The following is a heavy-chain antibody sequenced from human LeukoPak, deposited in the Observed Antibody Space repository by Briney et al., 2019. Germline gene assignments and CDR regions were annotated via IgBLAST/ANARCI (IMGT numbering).Heavy chain of an antibody. Sequence: ASVKVSCKASGYTFIGFYMHWVRQAPGQGPEWMGWINCNGGGTSYAQKFQGRVTMTRDTSISTAYMELSRLTSDDTAVYYCARDYYYDSTTFDPWGQGTLVTVSS. J-gene: IGHJ5*02. CDR3: ARDYYYDSTTFDP. V-gene: IGHV1-2*02. CDR1: GYTFIGFY. D-gene: IGHD3-22*01. CDR2: INCNGGGT.